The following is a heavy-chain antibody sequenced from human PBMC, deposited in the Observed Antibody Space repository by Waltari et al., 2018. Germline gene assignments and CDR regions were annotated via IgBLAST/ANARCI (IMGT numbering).Heavy chain of an antibody. CDR3: ARGVTEGAYWFDP. J-gene: IGHJ5*02. D-gene: IGHD4-4*01. CDR2: IYYTGST. CDR1: VGSIDSGGYY. Sequence: QVQLQESGPGLVKPSQTLSLPCSVSVGSIDSGGYYWSWIGQHQGKGLEWMGYIYYTGSTYYNPSLKSLVTISIDTSKNQFSLKLSSVTAADTAVYYCARGVTEGAYWFDPWGQGTLVTVSS. V-gene: IGHV4-31*01.